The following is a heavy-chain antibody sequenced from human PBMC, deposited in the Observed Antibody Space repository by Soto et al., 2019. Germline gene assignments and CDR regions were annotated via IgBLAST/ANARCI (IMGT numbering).Heavy chain of an antibody. CDR3: ARHEVVATMLPDAFDI. D-gene: IGHD5-12*01. V-gene: IGHV4-39*01. CDR1: GGSISSYGYY. Sequence: QLLLQESGPGLVKPSETLSLTCTVSGGSISSYGYYWGWIRQPPGKGLEWIGSIYYSGNSYYNPSLKSRVTISFDTSKNQVSLTLSSVTAADTAVYYCARHEVVATMLPDAFDIWGQGTMVTVSS. CDR2: IYYSGNS. J-gene: IGHJ3*02.